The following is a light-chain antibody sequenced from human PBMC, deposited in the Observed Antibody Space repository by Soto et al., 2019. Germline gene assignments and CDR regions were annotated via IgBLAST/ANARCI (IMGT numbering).Light chain of an antibody. CDR2: RSN. V-gene: IGLV1-47*01. J-gene: IGLJ3*02. CDR1: AFNIGSNF. CDR3: SSWDDGLSGPV. Sequence: QSVLTQPPSASGTPGQRATISCSGSAFNIGSNFVYWYRQFPGMAPKLLIYRSNQRPSGVPERFSASKSGTSASLAITGLRSEDDADYYCSSWDDGLSGPVFGGGTKLTVL.